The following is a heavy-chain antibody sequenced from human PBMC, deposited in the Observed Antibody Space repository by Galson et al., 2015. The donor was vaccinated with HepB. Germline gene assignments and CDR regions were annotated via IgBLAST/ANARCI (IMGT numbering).Heavy chain of an antibody. CDR3: ARGLLWFGELFPQYYFDY. CDR2: IYSGGST. CDR1: GFTVSSNY. V-gene: IGHV3-53*01. J-gene: IGHJ4*02. Sequence: SLRLSCAASGFTVSSNYMSWVRQAPGNGLEWVSVIYSGGSTYYADSVKGRFTISRDNSKNTLYLQMNSLRAEDTAVYYCARGLLWFGELFPQYYFDYWGQGTLVTVSS. D-gene: IGHD3-10*01.